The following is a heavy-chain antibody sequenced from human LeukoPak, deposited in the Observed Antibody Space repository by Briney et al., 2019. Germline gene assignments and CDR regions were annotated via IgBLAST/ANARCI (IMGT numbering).Heavy chain of an antibody. CDR3: ARGNWNYPFDY. CDR1: GFTFSSYA. J-gene: IGHJ4*02. D-gene: IGHD1-7*01. V-gene: IGHV3-23*01. Sequence: GGSLRLSCAASGFTFSSYAMSWVRQAPGKGLEWVSAISGSGGYTYCADSVKGRFTISRDNSKNTLYLQMSSLRAEDTAVYYCARGNWNYPFDYWGQGTLVTVSS. CDR2: ISGSGGYT.